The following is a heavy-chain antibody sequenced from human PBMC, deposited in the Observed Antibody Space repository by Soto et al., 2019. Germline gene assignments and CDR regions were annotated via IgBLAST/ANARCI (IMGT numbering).Heavy chain of an antibody. CDR3: ARDGKRFNYIRYDYYNFYMDV. J-gene: IGHJ6*03. D-gene: IGHD4-4*01. V-gene: IGHV3-11*01. CDR1: GFTFCDYY. CDR2: ISSSGYTI. Sequence: QVQLVESGGGLVKPGGSLRLSCEASGFTFCDYYMSGIRQAQGKGREWVSFISSSGYTIYYVDSVKGRFTMSRDNAKNSLNLQMDSLRAEDTAVYYCARDGKRFNYIRYDYYNFYMDVWGKGTTVTVSS.